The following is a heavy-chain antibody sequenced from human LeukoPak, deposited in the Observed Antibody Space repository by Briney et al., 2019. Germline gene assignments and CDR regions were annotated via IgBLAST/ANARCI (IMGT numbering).Heavy chain of an antibody. CDR3: AREDAGGTYSFDY. Sequence: PGGSLRLSCVVSGFXVSSNFISWVRQAPGKGPEWVSVIYTSGITYYADSVRGRFTISRDNSKNTLYLQMDSLTAEDTAVYYCAREDAGGTYSFDYWGQGTLVTVSS. V-gene: IGHV3-66*01. D-gene: IGHD1-26*01. J-gene: IGHJ4*02. CDR2: IYTSGIT. CDR1: GFXVSSNF.